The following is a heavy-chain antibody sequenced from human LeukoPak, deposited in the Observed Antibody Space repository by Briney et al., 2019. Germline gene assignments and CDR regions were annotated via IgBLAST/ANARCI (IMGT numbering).Heavy chain of an antibody. D-gene: IGHD2-2*02. V-gene: IGHV3-30*03. Sequence: GGSLRLSCAASGFTFSSYGMHWVRQAPGKGLEWVAVISYDGSNKYYADSVKGRFTISRDNSKNTLYLQVNSLRVEDAAVYYCARGQYCSGVSCYTYYYYYNMDVWGQGATVTVSS. CDR1: GFTFSSYG. J-gene: IGHJ6*02. CDR3: ARGQYCSGVSCYTYYYYYNMDV. CDR2: ISYDGSNK.